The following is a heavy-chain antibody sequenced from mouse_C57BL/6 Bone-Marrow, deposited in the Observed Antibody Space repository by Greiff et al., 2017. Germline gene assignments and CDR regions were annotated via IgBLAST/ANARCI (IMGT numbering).Heavy chain of an antibody. Sequence: EVQVVESGGGLVKPGGSLKLSCAASGFTFSDYGMHWVRQAPEKGLEWVAYISSGSSTIYYADTVKGRFTISRDNAQNTLFLQMTSLRSEDTAMYYCERNTLPRCGYYFDYWGQGTTLTVSS. CDR2: ISSGSSTI. V-gene: IGHV5-17*01. D-gene: IGHD1-1*01. CDR3: ERNTLPRCGYYFDY. CDR1: GFTFSDYG. J-gene: IGHJ2*01.